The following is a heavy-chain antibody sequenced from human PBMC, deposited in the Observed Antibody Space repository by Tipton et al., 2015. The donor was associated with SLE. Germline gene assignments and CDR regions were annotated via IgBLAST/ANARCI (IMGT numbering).Heavy chain of an antibody. CDR3: AREGSGWYYFDY. CDR2: IYYSGST. Sequence: TLSLTCTVSGGSISIYYWSWIRQPPGKGLEWIGYIYYSGSTYYNPSLKSRVTISVDTSKNQFSLKLSSVTAADTAVYFCAREGSGWYYFDYWSQGTLVTVSS. J-gene: IGHJ4*02. CDR1: GGSISIYY. V-gene: IGHV4-59*12. D-gene: IGHD6-19*01.